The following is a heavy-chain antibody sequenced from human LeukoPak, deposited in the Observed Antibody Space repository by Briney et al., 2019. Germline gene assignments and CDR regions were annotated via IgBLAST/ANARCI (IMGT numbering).Heavy chain of an antibody. CDR2: IYRSGST. Sequence: PGGSLRLSCAASGFTVSTNYVSCVRQAPGKGLEWVSVIYRSGSTYYADSVKGRFTISRDNSKNTLYLQMNRLRAEDTAVYYCARDSGHDAFDIWGQGTMVTVSS. J-gene: IGHJ3*02. V-gene: IGHV3-53*01. CDR1: GFTVSTNY. CDR3: ARDSGHDAFDI.